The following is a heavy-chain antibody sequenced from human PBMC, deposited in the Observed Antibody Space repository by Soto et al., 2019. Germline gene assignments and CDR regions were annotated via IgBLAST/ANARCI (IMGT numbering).Heavy chain of an antibody. D-gene: IGHD3-3*01. V-gene: IGHV1-46*01. CDR2: INPSGGST. CDR3: ARDREATIFGVVILSWLGGMDV. J-gene: IGHJ6*02. CDR1: GYTFTSYY. Sequence: GASVKVSCKASGYTFTSYYMHWVRQAPGQGLEWMGIINPSGGSTSYAQKFQGRVTMTRDTSTSTVYMELSSLRSEDTAVYYCARDREATIFGVVILSWLGGMDVWGQGTTVTVSS.